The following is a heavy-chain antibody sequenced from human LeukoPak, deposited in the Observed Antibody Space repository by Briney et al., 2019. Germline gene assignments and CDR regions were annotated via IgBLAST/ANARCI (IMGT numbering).Heavy chain of an antibody. D-gene: IGHD4-23*01. CDR2: IRYDGSNK. J-gene: IGHJ4*02. CDR3: ANGGNVNGLY. Sequence: AGGSLRLSCAASGFTFSSYGMHWVRQAPGKGLEWVAFIRYDGSNKYYADSVKGRFTISRDNSKNTLYLQMNSLRAEDTAVYYCANGGNVNGLYWGQGTLVTVSS. CDR1: GFTFSSYG. V-gene: IGHV3-30*02.